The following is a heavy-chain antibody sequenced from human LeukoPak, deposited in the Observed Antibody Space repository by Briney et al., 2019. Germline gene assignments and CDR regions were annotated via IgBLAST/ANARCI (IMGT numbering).Heavy chain of an antibody. CDR1: GFTVSSNS. CDR2: IYSGGST. V-gene: IGHV3-53*01. D-gene: IGHD6-19*01. J-gene: IGHJ3*02. Sequence: SGGSLRLSCAASGFTVSSNSMNWVRQAPGKGLEWVSVIYSGGSTYYSDSVQGRFTISRDNSKNMLYLQMNSLRAEDTAVYYCARGAPSPGYSSGWYPDAFDIWGQGTMVTVSS. CDR3: ARGAPSPGYSSGWYPDAFDI.